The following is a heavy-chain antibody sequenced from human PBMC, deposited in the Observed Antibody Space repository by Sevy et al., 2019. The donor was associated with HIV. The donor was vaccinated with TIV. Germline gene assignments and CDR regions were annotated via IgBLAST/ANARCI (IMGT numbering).Heavy chain of an antibody. V-gene: IGHV4-39*01. CDR3: ARPEGLQLNYAMDV. Sequence: SETLCLTCTVSGGSISSSSYYWNWIRQPPGKGLEWIGSIYYTGSTYYKPSLKSRVTISKDTSKNQFSLKLTSVTAADTAVYYCARPEGLQLNYAMDVWGQGTTVTVSS. CDR1: GGSISSSSYY. CDR2: IYYTGST. D-gene: IGHD3-3*01. J-gene: IGHJ6*02.